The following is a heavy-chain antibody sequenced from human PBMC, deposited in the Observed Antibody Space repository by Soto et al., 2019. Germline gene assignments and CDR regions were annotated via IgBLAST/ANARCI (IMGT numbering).Heavy chain of an antibody. CDR2: IWYDGSNK. D-gene: IGHD3-22*01. CDR3: ASSYYYDSSGSFDY. CDR1: GFTFSSYG. V-gene: IGHV3-33*01. J-gene: IGHJ4*02. Sequence: GGSLRLSFAASGFTFSSYGMDWVRQAPGKGLEWVAVIWYDGSNKYYADSVKGRFTISRDNSKNTLYLQMNSLRAEDTAVYYCASSYYYDSSGSFDYWGQGTLVTVSS.